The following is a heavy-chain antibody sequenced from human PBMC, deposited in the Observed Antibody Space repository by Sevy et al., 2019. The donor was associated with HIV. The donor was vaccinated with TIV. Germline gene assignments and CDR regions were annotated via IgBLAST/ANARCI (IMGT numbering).Heavy chain of an antibody. D-gene: IGHD6-19*01. Sequence: GGSLRLTCVASGFNFDDYAMHWVRQAPGKGLEWVSGISWNSGTIDYADSVKGRFTISRDNAKNSLHLQMNSLRAEDTALYYCVKDMNIIAVPGSGFDYWGQGILVTVSS. J-gene: IGHJ4*02. V-gene: IGHV3-9*01. CDR2: ISWNSGTI. CDR3: VKDMNIIAVPGSGFDY. CDR1: GFNFDDYA.